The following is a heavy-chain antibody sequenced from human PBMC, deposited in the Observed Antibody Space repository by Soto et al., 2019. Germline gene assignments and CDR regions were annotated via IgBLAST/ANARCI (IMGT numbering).Heavy chain of an antibody. V-gene: IGHV3-30*18. J-gene: IGHJ6*02. Sequence: PGGSLRLSCAASVFTFSSYGMHLVRQSPGKGLEWVAVISYDGSNKYYADSVKGRFTISRDNSKNTLYLQMNSLRAEDTAVYYCAKGIGLICSGGSCYSWKVDYYGMDVWGQGTTVTVSS. CDR3: AKGIGLICSGGSCYSWKVDYYGMDV. CDR2: ISYDGSNK. D-gene: IGHD2-15*01. CDR1: VFTFSSYG.